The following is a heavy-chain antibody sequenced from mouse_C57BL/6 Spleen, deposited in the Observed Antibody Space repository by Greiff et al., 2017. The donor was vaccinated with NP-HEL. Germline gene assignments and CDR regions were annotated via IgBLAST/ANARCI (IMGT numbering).Heavy chain of an antibody. J-gene: IGHJ1*03. CDR2: IHPNSGST. D-gene: IGHD2-4*01. Sequence: QVQLQQPGAELVKPGASVKLSCKASGYTFTSYWMHWVKQRPGQGLEWIGMIHPNSGSTNYNEKFKSKAKLTVDKSSSTAYMQLRSLTSYDSAVYYCARSTMITRYFDVWGTWTTVTVSS. CDR1: GYTFTSYW. CDR3: ARSTMITRYFDV. V-gene: IGHV1-64*01.